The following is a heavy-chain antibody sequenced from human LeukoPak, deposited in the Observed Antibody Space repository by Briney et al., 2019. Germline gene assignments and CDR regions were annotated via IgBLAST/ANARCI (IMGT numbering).Heavy chain of an antibody. D-gene: IGHD4-17*01. J-gene: IGHJ4*02. Sequence: PSETLSLTCTVSGGSISSGDYYWSWIRQPPGKGLEWNGYIYYSGSTYYNPSLKSRVTISVDTSKNQFSLKLSSVTAANTAVYYCGREKDYVDWGQGTLVTVSS. CDR2: IYYSGST. CDR3: GREKDYVD. CDR1: GGSISSGDYY. V-gene: IGHV4-30-4*01.